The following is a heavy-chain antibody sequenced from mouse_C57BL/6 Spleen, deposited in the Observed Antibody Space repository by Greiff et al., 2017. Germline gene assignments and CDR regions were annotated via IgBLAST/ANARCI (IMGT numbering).Heavy chain of an antibody. CDR1: GYTFTSYW. CDR2: IDPSDSYT. D-gene: IGHD2-4*01. Sequence: QVQLQQPGAELVKPGASVKLSCKASGYTFTSYWMQWVKQRPGQGLEWIGEIDPSDSYTNYNQKFKGKATLTVDTSSSTAYMQLSSLTSEDSAVYYCASHDYSWFADWGQGTLVTVAA. V-gene: IGHV1-50*01. CDR3: ASHDYSWFAD. J-gene: IGHJ3*01.